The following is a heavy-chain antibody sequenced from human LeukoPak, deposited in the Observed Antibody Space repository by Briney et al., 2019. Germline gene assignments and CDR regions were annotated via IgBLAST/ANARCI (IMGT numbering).Heavy chain of an antibody. CDR3: PKPAYDIFGFDY. CDR2: TYYRSKWYN. V-gene: IGHV6-1*01. J-gene: IGHJ4*02. CDR1: GDSVSSNTAA. D-gene: IGHD3-9*01. Sequence: PSQTLSLTCAISGDSVSSNTAAWNWIGQSPSRGLEWLGRTYYRSKWYNDYAVSVKSRITINPDTSKNQFSLQLNSLTPEDTAVYYSPKPAYDIFGFDYWGQGTLVTVSS.